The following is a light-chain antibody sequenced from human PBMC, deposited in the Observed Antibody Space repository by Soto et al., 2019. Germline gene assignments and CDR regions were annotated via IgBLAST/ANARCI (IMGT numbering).Light chain of an antibody. J-gene: IGKJ2*01. CDR2: GAS. V-gene: IGKV3-20*01. CDR3: LQYGSSSGT. CDR1: QSVTSGY. Sequence: EIVLTQSPGTLSLSPGERATLSCRASQSVTSGYLAWYQQKPGQAPRLLIYGASSRATGIPDRFSGSGSGTDFTLTISRMEPEDFAVYYCLQYGSSSGTLGQGTKLEI.